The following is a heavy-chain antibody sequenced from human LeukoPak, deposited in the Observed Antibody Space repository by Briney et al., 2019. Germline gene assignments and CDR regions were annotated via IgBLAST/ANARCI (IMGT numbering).Heavy chain of an antibody. D-gene: IGHD1-26*01. CDR3: AKESLGRGSSYGSYFDY. J-gene: IGHJ4*02. Sequence: PGGSLRLSCAGSGFSFSNHGMHWVRQAPGKGLEWVAVIAHDGSLKFYADSVKGRFTISRDNSRNTVYLQMNTPTSEDSGVYSCAKESLGRGSSYGSYFDYCGQGTLVTVSS. V-gene: IGHV3-30*18. CDR2: IAHDGSLK. CDR1: GFSFSNHG.